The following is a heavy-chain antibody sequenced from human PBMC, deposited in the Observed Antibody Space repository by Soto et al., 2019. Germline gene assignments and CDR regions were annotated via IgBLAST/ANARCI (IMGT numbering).Heavy chain of an antibody. Sequence: QVQLVESGGGVVQPGRSLRLSCAASGFTFSSYAMHRVRQAPGKGLEWVAVISYDGSNKYYADSVKGRFTISRDNSKNTLYLQMNSLRAEDTAVYYCARDADTAMVTILDYWGQGTLVTVSS. V-gene: IGHV3-30-3*01. CDR3: ARDADTAMVTILDY. CDR2: ISYDGSNK. D-gene: IGHD5-18*01. J-gene: IGHJ4*02. CDR1: GFTFSSYA.